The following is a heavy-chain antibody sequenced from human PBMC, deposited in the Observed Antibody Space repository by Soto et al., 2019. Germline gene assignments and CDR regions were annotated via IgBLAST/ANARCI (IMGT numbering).Heavy chain of an antibody. CDR3: AKGSGIDY. CDR2: ISRSGDST. CDR1: GFTFRSYV. Sequence: EVQLLESGGGLVQPGGSLRLSCAASGFTFRSYVMSWVRQAPGKGLEWVSSISRSGDSTYYADSVKGRFTISRDNSKNTLYLQMHSLRAEDTAVYYCAKGSGIDYWGQGPLVTVSS. J-gene: IGHJ4*02. V-gene: IGHV3-23*01.